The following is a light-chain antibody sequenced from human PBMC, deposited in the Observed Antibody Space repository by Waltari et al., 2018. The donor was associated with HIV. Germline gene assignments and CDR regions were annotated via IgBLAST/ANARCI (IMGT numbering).Light chain of an antibody. CDR3: QIWDSNNNHVV. Sequence: SYVLTQPPSVSVAPGQTARIPCGGDNIGSNNVHWYQQKPGQAPVLVVYDDSDRPSGIPERFSGSNSGNTATLTIRRVEAGDEADYYCQIWDSNNNHVVFGGGTKLTVL. CDR2: DDS. J-gene: IGLJ2*01. CDR1: NIGSNN. V-gene: IGLV3-21*02.